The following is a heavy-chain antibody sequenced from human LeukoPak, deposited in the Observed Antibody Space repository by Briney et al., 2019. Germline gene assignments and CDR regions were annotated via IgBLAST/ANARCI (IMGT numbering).Heavy chain of an antibody. V-gene: IGHV4-4*07. CDR3: ARASSGYDRRFDY. CDR2: IYSSGSS. D-gene: IGHD5-12*01. J-gene: IGHJ4*02. Sequence: PSETLSLTCTVPGGSISSFYWSWIRQPAGKGLEWIGRIYSSGSSNYNPSLKSRVTMSVDTSKNKFSLKLSSVTAADTAVYYCARASSGYDRRFDYWGQGTLVTVSS. CDR1: GGSISSFY.